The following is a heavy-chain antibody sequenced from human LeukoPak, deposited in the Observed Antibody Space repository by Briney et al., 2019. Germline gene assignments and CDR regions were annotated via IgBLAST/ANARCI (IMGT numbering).Heavy chain of an antibody. V-gene: IGHV1-69*04. CDR3: ARDSMTTVVNWDWFDP. J-gene: IGHJ5*02. CDR1: GGTFSSYA. D-gene: IGHD4-23*01. CDR2: IIPILGIA. Sequence: GASVKVSCKASGGTFSSYAISWVRQAPGQGLEWMGRIIPILGIANYAQTFQGRVTITADKSTSTAYMELSRLGSDDTAVYYCARDSMTTVVNWDWFDPWGQGTLVTVSS.